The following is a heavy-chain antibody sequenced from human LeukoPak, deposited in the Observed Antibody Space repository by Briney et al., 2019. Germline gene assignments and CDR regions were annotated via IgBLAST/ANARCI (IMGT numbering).Heavy chain of an antibody. CDR3: AKDLRWGLDY. CDR2: ISGSGGGT. CDR1: GFTFSIYG. V-gene: IGHV3-23*01. J-gene: IGHJ4*02. D-gene: IGHD7-27*01. Sequence: PGGSLRLSCAASGFTFSIYGMSWVRHAPGKGLEWVSAISGSGGGTYCAESVKGRFTVSRDNSKNTLFLQMNSLRAEDTAIYYCAKDLRWGLDYWGQGTLVTASS.